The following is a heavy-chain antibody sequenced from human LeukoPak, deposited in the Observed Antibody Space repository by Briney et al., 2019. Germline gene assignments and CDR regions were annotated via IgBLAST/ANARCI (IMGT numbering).Heavy chain of an antibody. CDR3: ARRRSGLLWFGG. J-gene: IGHJ4*02. CDR1: GGSFSGYY. CDR2: INHSGST. D-gene: IGHD3-10*01. Sequence: PSETLSLTCAVYGGSFSGYYWSWIRQPPGKGLEWIGEINHSGSTNYNPSLKSRVTISVDTSKNQFSLKLSSVTAADTAVYYCARRRSGLLWFGGWGQGTLVTVSS. V-gene: IGHV4-34*01.